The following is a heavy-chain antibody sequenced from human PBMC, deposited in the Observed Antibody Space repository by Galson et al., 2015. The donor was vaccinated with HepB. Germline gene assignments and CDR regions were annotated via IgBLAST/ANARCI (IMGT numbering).Heavy chain of an antibody. V-gene: IGHV3-30-3*01. D-gene: IGHD2-15*01. CDR1: GFTFSSYA. J-gene: IGHJ4*02. CDR3: AKRYCSGNSCYPRGFDY. Sequence: SLRLSCAASGFTFSSYAMHWVRQAPGKGLEWVAVISYDGSNKYYADSVKGRFTISRDNSKNSLYLQMNSLRAEDTAVYYCAKRYCSGNSCYPRGFDYWGQGTLVTVSS. CDR2: ISYDGSNK.